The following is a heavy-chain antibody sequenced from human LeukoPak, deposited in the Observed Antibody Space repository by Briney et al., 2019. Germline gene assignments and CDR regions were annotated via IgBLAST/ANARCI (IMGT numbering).Heavy chain of an antibody. CDR2: ISGSGGST. D-gene: IGHD2-21*02. J-gene: IGHJ6*04. V-gene: IGHV3-23*01. CDR3: AKVGEVGTSIGSDRYYYYGMDV. CDR1: GITFSSYA. Sequence: GGSLRLSCAASGITFSSYAMSWVRQAPGKGLEWVSAISGSGGSTYYADSVKGRFTISRDNSKNTLYLQMNSLRAEDTAVYYCAKVGEVGTSIGSDRYYYYGMDVWGKGTTVTVSS.